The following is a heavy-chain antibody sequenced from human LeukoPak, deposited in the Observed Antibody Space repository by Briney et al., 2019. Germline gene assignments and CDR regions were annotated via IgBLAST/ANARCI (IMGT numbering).Heavy chain of an antibody. D-gene: IGHD3-3*01. CDR1: GFTVSSND. V-gene: IGHV3-66*02. J-gene: IGHJ3*02. CDR3: ARGPFGFLYAFDI. Sequence: GGSLRLSCAASGFTVSSNDMSWVRQAPGKGLEWVSVIYSGGSTYYADSVKGGFTISRDNSKNTLYLQMNSLRAEDTAVYYCARGPFGFLYAFDIWGQGTMVTVSS. CDR2: IYSGGST.